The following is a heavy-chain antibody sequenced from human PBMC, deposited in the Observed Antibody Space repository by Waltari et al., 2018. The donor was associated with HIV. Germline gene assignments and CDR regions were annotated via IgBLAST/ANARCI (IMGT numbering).Heavy chain of an antibody. D-gene: IGHD3-22*01. V-gene: IGHV1-18*01. CDR3: ARDHYYGSSGYYSDY. J-gene: IGHJ4*02. CDR1: GYNFTSYG. Sequence: QVHLVQSGAELRKPGASVTVSCKASGYNFTSYGITWVRQAPGQGLEWMGWISSYKGDTKYAQKVRGRVTMTTDTTTSTAYLEMGSLRFDDTAVYYCARDHYYGSSGYYSDYWGQGTLVTVSS. CDR2: ISSYKGDT.